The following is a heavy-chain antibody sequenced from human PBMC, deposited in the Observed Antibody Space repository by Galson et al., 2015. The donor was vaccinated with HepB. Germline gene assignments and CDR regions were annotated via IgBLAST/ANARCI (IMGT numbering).Heavy chain of an antibody. Sequence: SLRLSCAASGFTFANYAMTWVRQPPGKGLEWVSTVTGDGENTFYADSVKGRFTVSRDNSRNTLYLQMNSLRAEDTALYYCAKRHTSGWFHFDYWGQGSLVTVSS. CDR1: GFTFANYA. V-gene: IGHV3-23*01. J-gene: IGHJ4*02. CDR2: VTGDGENT. D-gene: IGHD6-19*01. CDR3: AKRHTSGWFHFDY.